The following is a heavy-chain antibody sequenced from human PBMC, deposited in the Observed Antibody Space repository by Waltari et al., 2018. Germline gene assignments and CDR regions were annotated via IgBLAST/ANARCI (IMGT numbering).Heavy chain of an antibody. CDR2: IRYNGGDG. D-gene: IGHD1-26*01. CDR3: AKRAAYSGSRGLYYFDY. V-gene: IGHV3-23*04. Sequence: EVQLVESGGGLAQPGESLKLSCAASGFTFSTYAMSWVRQAPGRGLEWVSFIRYNGGDGSYADSVKGRFAISRDNSKNTLYLQINSLRAEDTAIYYCAKRAAYSGSRGLYYFDYWGQGTLVTVSS. CDR1: GFTFSTYA. J-gene: IGHJ4*02.